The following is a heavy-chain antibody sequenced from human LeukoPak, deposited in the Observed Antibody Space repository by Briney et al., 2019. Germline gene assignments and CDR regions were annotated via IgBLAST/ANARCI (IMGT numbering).Heavy chain of an antibody. D-gene: IGHD3/OR15-3a*01. V-gene: IGHV4-39*01. CDR1: GFTFSSYSMK. J-gene: IGHJ4*02. CDR3: ARQTGSGLFILP. Sequence: GSLRLSCAASGFTFSSYSMKWVRQPPGKGLEWIGSIYYSGNTYYNASLKSQVSISIDTSKNQFSLRLTSVTAADTAVYYCARQTGSGLFILPGGQGTLVTVSS. CDR2: IYYSGNT.